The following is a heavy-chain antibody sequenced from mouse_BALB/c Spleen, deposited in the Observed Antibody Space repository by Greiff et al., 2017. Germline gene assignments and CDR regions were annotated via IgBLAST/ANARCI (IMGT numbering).Heavy chain of an antibody. CDR3: ARRDYDWFAY. CDR1: GYTFTDYW. D-gene: IGHD2-4*01. J-gene: IGHJ3*01. Sequence: QVQLQQPGAELVMPGASVKMSCKASGYTFTDYWMHWVKQRPGQGLEWIGAIDTSDSYTSYNQKFKGKATLTVDESSSTAYMQLSSLTSEDSAVYYCARRDYDWFAYWGQGTLVTVSA. V-gene: IGHV1-69*01. CDR2: IDTSDSYT.